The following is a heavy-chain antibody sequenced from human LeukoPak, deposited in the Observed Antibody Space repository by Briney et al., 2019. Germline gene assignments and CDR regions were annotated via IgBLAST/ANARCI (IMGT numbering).Heavy chain of an antibody. J-gene: IGHJ4*02. CDR3: ASYDSSGYYDPRFDY. V-gene: IGHV3-23*01. CDR2: ISGSGGST. Sequence: GGSLRLSCAASGFTFSSYAMSWVRQDPGKGLEWVSAISGSGGSTYYADSVKGRFTISRDNSKNTLYLQMNSLRAEDTAVYYCASYDSSGYYDPRFDYWGQGTLVTVSS. D-gene: IGHD3-22*01. CDR1: GFTFSSYA.